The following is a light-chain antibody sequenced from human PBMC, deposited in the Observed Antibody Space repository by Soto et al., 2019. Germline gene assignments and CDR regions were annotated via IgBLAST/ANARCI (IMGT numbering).Light chain of an antibody. J-gene: IGLJ1*01. CDR3: NSYTSKSTGV. Sequence: QSALTQPASVSGSPGQSITISCTGTSSDVGGYNYVSWYQQHPGKAPKLIIYEVSNRPSGVSNRFSGSKSGNTASLTSSGLQAEVEADYYCNSYTSKSTGVFGTGTKLTVL. CDR1: SSDVGGYNY. CDR2: EVS. V-gene: IGLV2-14*01.